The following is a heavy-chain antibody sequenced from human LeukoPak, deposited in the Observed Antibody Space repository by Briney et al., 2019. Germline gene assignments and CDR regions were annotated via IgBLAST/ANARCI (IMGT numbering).Heavy chain of an antibody. D-gene: IGHD3-3*01. CDR3: AREATWGEWYFDH. J-gene: IGHJ4*02. CDR2: IAADGGVK. CDR1: GITFSRHG. V-gene: IGHV3-30*03. Sequence: QPGGSLRLSCVASGITFSRHGMDWVRQAPGKGLEWVAVIAADGGVKQYADSVKGRFTVSRDNSKSRLYLQMNSLSVEDTAIYYCAREATWGEWYFDHWGQGTPVTVSS.